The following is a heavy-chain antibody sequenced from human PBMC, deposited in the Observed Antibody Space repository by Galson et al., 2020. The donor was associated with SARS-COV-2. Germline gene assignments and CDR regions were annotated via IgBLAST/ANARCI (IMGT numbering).Heavy chain of an antibody. J-gene: IGHJ4*02. V-gene: IGHV4-31*02. D-gene: IGHD6-19*01. CDR2: IYYSGSA. CDR3: ARSDDRSGWYDY. Sequence: IYYSGSAYYNPSLNSRLSMSVDTSKNQFSLKLSSVTAADTAVYYCARSDDRSGWYDYWGQGTLFTVSS.